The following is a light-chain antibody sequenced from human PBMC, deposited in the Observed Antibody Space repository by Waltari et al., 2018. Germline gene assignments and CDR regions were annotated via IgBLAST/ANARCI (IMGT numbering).Light chain of an antibody. CDR1: QSISTN. CDR3: QQYNNWPRT. CDR2: GAS. Sequence: EKVMTQSPATLSVSPGERAPLSCRASQSISTNLAWYQQTPGQAPRLLIYGASTRATGIPARFSGSGSWTEFTLSISSLQSEYFAIYYCQQYNNWPRTFGQGTKVEIK. V-gene: IGKV3-15*01. J-gene: IGKJ1*01.